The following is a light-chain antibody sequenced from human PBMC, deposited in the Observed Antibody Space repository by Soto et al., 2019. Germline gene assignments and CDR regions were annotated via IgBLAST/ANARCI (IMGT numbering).Light chain of an antibody. CDR1: QSITYW. J-gene: IGKJ2*01. V-gene: IGKV1-5*01. CDR3: QQYHSFSFT. CDR2: DVF. Sequence: DIPMTQSPSSLSASVGDRVTITCRASQSITYWLAWYQQKPGRAPKLLIYDVFNLQSGVPSRFSGSGSGTELTLTISSLQPDDSATYYCQQYHSFSFTFGQGTKLEIK.